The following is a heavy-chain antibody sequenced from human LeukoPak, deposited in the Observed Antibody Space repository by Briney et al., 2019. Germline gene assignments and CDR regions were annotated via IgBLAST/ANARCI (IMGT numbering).Heavy chain of an antibody. V-gene: IGHV3-33*01. CDR3: ARDAPHYYDSSGYLFDY. CDR1: GFTFSSHG. Sequence: GGSLRLSCAASGFTFSSHGMHWVRRAPGKGLEWVAVIWYDGRNKYYADSVKGRFTISRDNSKNTLCLQMDSLRAEDTAVYYCARDAPHYYDSSGYLFDYWGQGTLVTVSS. J-gene: IGHJ4*02. CDR2: IWYDGRNK. D-gene: IGHD3-22*01.